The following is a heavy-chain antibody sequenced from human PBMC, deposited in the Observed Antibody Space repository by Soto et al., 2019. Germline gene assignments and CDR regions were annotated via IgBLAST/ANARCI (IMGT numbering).Heavy chain of an antibody. CDR3: AKAEDSISSTSCPMY. CDR2: ISGSGGST. Sequence: GGSLRLSCAASGFTFSSYAMSWVRQAPGKGLEWVSAISGSGGSTYYADSVEGRFTISRDNSKNTLYLQMNSLRAEDTAVYYCAKAEDSISSTSCPMYWGQGTLVTVSS. CDR1: GFTFSSYA. J-gene: IGHJ4*02. V-gene: IGHV3-23*01. D-gene: IGHD2-2*01.